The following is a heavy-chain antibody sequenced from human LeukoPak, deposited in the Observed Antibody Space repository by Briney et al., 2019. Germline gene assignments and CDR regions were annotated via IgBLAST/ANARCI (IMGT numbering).Heavy chain of an antibody. D-gene: IGHD2-15*01. J-gene: IGHJ4*02. Sequence: SETLSLTCTVSGGSSSSSSYCWGWIRQPPGKGLEWIGSIYYSGSTYYNPSLKSRVTISVDTSKNQFSLKLSSVTAADTAVYYCASGRYCSGGSCYYFDYWGQGTLVTVSS. CDR2: IYYSGST. V-gene: IGHV4-39*01. CDR1: GGSSSSSSYC. CDR3: ASGRYCSGGSCYYFDY.